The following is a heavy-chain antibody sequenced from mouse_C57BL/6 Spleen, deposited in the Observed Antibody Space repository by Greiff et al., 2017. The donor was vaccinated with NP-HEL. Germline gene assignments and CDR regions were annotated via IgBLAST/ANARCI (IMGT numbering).Heavy chain of an antibody. CDR3: ARGRDSNWYFDV. Sequence: QVQLKESGAELARPGASVKLSCKASGYTFTSYGISWVKQRTGQGLEWIGEIYPRSGNTYYNEKFKGKATLTADKSSSTAYMELRSLTSEDSAVYFCARGRDSNWYFDVWGTGTTVTVSS. J-gene: IGHJ1*03. D-gene: IGHD2-5*01. CDR2: IYPRSGNT. V-gene: IGHV1-81*01. CDR1: GYTFTSYG.